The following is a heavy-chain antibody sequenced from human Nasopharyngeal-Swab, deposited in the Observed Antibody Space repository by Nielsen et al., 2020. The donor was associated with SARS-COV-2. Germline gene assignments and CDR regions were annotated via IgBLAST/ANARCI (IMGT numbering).Heavy chain of an antibody. CDR3: VRHRESSGWFFQH. CDR2: IHHSGIT. D-gene: IGHD6-19*01. J-gene: IGHJ1*01. CDR1: GCSFSSETW. V-gene: IGHV4-4*02. Sequence: SETLSLTFAVSGCSFSSETWRSWVRQPPGKGLEWIGQIHHSGITNYNTSVKSRVIISLDKSKSQFSLKVTSVTAADTAVYYCVRHRESSGWFFQHWGQGTLVTVSS.